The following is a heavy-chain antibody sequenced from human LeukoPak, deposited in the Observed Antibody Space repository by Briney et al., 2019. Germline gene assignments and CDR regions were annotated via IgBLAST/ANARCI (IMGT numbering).Heavy chain of an antibody. CDR3: ARDISNGIGDHPTRFDP. Sequence: ASVKVSCKASGYTFTSYAMHWVRQAPGQRLEWMGWINAGNGNTKYSQKFQGRVTIARDTSASTAYMELSSLRSEDTAVYYCARDISNGIGDHPTRFDPWGQGTLVTVSS. CDR2: INAGNGNT. CDR1: GYTFTSYA. J-gene: IGHJ5*02. V-gene: IGHV1-3*01. D-gene: IGHD1-26*01.